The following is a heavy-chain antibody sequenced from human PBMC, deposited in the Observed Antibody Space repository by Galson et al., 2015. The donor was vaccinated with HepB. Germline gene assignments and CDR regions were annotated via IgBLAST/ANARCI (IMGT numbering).Heavy chain of an antibody. CDR3: AKEGGYSGYDYDAFDI. D-gene: IGHD5-12*01. CDR1: GFTFTRYW. CDR2: ISGSGGST. V-gene: IGHV3-23*01. J-gene: IGHJ3*02. Sequence: SLRLSCAASGFTFTRYWMSWVRQAPGKGLEWVSAISGSGGSTYYADSVKGRFTISRDNSKNTLYLQMNSLRAEDTAVYYCAKEGGYSGYDYDAFDIWGQGTMVTVSS.